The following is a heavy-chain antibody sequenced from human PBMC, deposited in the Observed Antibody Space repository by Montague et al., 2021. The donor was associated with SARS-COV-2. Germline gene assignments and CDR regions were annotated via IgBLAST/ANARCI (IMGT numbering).Heavy chain of an antibody. CDR2: VRRSGGSP. D-gene: IGHD1-26*01. V-gene: IGHV3-23*01. J-gene: IGHJ4*02. CDR3: AKDKWDLYYFDY. Sequence: SLRLSCAASGFIFSSFAMSWVRQAPGKGLEWVSAVRRSGGSPNYADSVKGRFTIYRDNSNNMLYLQMNGLRAEDTSIYYCAKDKWDLYYFDYWGQGTLVTVSS. CDR1: GFIFSSFA.